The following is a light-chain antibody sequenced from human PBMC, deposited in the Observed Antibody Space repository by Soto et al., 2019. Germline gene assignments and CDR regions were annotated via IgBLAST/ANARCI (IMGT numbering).Light chain of an antibody. Sequence: QSALTQPASVSGSPGQSITISCTGTSSDIGGYNYVSWCQQHPGKAPKVIIYEVNNRPSGVSNRFSGSKSGNTASLTISGLQAEDEANYYCSSYTRSSTLVVFGGGTKL. CDR2: EVN. J-gene: IGLJ2*01. V-gene: IGLV2-14*01. CDR1: SSDIGGYNY. CDR3: SSYTRSSTLVV.